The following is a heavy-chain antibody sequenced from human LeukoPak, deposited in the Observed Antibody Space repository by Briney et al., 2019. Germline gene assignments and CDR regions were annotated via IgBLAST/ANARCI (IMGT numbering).Heavy chain of an antibody. D-gene: IGHD2-2*01. J-gene: IGHJ4*02. V-gene: IGHV5-51*01. Sequence: GESLKISCKGSGYSFTNYWIGWVRQMPGKGLEWMGIIYLGDSDTRYSPSFQGQVTLSADKSISIAYLQWSSLKASDTAMYYCARKGRYCSSTNCPFDYWGQGTLVTVSS. CDR2: IYLGDSDT. CDR3: ARKGRYCSSTNCPFDY. CDR1: GYSFTNYW.